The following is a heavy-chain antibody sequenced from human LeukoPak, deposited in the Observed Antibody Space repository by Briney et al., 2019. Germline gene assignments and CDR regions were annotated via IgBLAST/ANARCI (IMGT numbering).Heavy chain of an antibody. CDR3: ARVAPYCSSTTCSPDGFDI. CDR1: GGSISGYY. D-gene: IGHD2-2*01. J-gene: IGHJ3*02. CDR2: MYYRGSA. Sequence: PSETLSLTCTVSGGSISGYYWSWIRQPPGKGLEWIAYMYYRGSANYNPSLKSRVTISVDTSKNQFSLKLSSVTAADTAVYYCARVAPYCSSTTCSPDGFDIWGQGTMVTVSS. V-gene: IGHV4-59*01.